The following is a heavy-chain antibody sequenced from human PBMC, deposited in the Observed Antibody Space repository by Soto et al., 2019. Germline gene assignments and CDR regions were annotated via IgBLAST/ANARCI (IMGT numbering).Heavy chain of an antibody. CDR3: ARESVVPAAISVSVDYYYYYGMDV. D-gene: IGHD2-2*01. V-gene: IGHV1-46*01. CDR2: INPSGGST. CDR1: GYTFTSYY. Sequence: QVQLVQSGAEVKKPGASVKVSCKASGYTFTSYYMHWVRQAPGQGLEWMGIINPSGGSTSYAQKCQGRVTMTRDTSTSTVYMELSSLRSEDTAVYYCARESVVPAAISVSVDYYYYYGMDVWGQGTTVTVSS. J-gene: IGHJ6*02.